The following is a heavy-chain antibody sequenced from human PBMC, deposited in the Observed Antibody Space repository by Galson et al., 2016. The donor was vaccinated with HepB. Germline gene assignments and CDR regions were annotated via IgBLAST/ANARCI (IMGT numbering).Heavy chain of an antibody. D-gene: IGHD2-15*01. CDR1: GDSVTSGSYY. CDR3: AREGCSGGSCYSHY. Sequence: SETLSLTCTVSGDSVTSGSYYWSWIRQPPGKGLEWIGYIFYAGSPNYNPSLKGRVTISLDTSKNHFSLKLISVTAADTAVYFCAREGCSGGSCYSHYWGQGSLVIVSS. J-gene: IGHJ4*02. V-gene: IGHV4-61*03. CDR2: IFYAGSP.